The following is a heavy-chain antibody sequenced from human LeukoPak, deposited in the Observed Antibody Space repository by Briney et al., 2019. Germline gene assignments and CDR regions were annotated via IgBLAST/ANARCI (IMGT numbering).Heavy chain of an antibody. D-gene: IGHD6-13*01. CDR2: IYYSGST. J-gene: IGHJ6*02. CDR3: ARDRSIAAAGTDSQTYYYYGMDV. Sequence: SETLSPTCTVSGGSISSYYWSWIRQPPGKGLEWIGYIYYSGSTNYNPSLKSRVTISVDTSKNQFSLKLSSVTAADTAVYYCARDRSIAAAGTDSQTYYYYGMDVWGQGTTVTVSS. CDR1: GGSISSYY. V-gene: IGHV4-59*01.